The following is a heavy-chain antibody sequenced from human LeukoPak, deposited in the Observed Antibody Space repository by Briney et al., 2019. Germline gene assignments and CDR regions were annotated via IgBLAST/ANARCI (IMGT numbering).Heavy chain of an antibody. CDR3: ARSHTRLRHRYMDV. V-gene: IGHV4-34*01. J-gene: IGHJ6*03. D-gene: IGHD4-17*01. CDR1: GGSFSGYY. CDR2: INHSGST. Sequence: SETLSLTCAVYGGSFSGYYWSWIRQPPGKGLEWIGEINHSGSTNYNPSLKSRVTISVDTSKNQFSLKLSSVTAADTAVYYCARSHTRLRHRYMDVWGKGTTVTVSS.